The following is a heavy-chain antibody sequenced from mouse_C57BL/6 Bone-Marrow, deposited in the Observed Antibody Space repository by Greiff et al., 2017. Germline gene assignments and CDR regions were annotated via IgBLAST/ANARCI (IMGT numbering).Heavy chain of an antibody. CDR2: INPSTGGT. V-gene: IGHV1-42*01. D-gene: IGHD2-10*01. CDR3: AGPYYVLPYGAWFAY. Sequence: VQLQQSGPELVKPGASVKISCKASGYSFTGYYMNWVKQSPEKSLEWIGEINPSTGGTTYNQQFKAKATLTVDKSSRTAYMQLTSLTSEDSAVYYCAGPYYVLPYGAWFAYWGQGTLVTVSA. CDR1: GYSFTGYY. J-gene: IGHJ3*01.